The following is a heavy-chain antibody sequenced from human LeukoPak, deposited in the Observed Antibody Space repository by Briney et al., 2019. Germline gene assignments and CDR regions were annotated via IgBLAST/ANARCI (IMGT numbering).Heavy chain of an antibody. D-gene: IGHD2-2*01. Sequence: GASVKVSCKASGGTFSNYAISWVRQAPGQGLEWMGGIIPIFGTANYAQKFQGRVTITTDESTSTAYMELSSLRSEDTAVYYCARGSGYCSSTSCYFFDYWGQGTLVTVSS. V-gene: IGHV1-69*05. J-gene: IGHJ4*02. CDR2: IIPIFGTA. CDR1: GGTFSNYA. CDR3: ARGSGYCSSTSCYFFDY.